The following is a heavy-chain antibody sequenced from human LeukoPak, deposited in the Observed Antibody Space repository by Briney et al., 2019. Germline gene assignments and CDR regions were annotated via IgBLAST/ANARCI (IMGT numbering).Heavy chain of an antibody. V-gene: IGHV1-2*04. CDR3: ARDRVIPNSGWPSTYDY. CDR2: INPNSGGT. D-gene: IGHD6-19*01. J-gene: IGHJ4*02. Sequence: ASVKVSCKASGYTFTSYYMHWVRQAPGQGLEWMGWINPNSGGTNYAQKFQGWVTMTRDTSISTAYMELSRLRSDDTAVYYCARDRVIPNSGWPSTYDYWGQGTLVTVSS. CDR1: GYTFTSYY.